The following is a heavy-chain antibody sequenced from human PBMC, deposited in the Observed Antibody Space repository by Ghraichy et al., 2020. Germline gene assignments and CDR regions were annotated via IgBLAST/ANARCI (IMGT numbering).Heavy chain of an antibody. D-gene: IGHD3-3*02. Sequence: GGSLRLSCVGSGFTFSTYWMNWVRQAPGKGLEWVANIKQDGSEKYYVDSVKGRFTISRDNAKNSLYLQMNSLRAEDTAVYYCARDSPRSMFGVVVKSGMDVWGQGTTVTVSS. CDR1: GFTFSTYW. J-gene: IGHJ6*02. V-gene: IGHV3-7*01. CDR3: ARDSPRSMFGVVVKSGMDV. CDR2: IKQDGSEK.